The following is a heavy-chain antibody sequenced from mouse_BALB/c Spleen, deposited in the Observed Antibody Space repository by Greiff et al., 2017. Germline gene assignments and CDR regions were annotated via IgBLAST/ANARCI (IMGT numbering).Heavy chain of an antibody. D-gene: IGHD1-1*02. V-gene: IGHV5-17*02. CDR3: ARSGMGGTYFDD. CDR2: ISSGSSTI. J-gene: IGHJ2*01. CDR1: GFTFSSFG. Sequence: EVNVVESGGGLVQPGGSRKLSCAASGFTFSSFGMHWVRQAPEKGLEWVAYISSGSSTIYYADTVKGRFTISRDNPKNTLFLQMTSLRSEDTAMYYCARSGMGGTYFDDWGQGTTLTVSS.